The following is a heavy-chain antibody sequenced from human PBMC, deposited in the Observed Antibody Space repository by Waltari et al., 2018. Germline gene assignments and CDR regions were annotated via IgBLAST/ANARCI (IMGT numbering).Heavy chain of an antibody. CDR3: AGGSGSLDAFDI. CDR2: INHSGST. Sequence: QVQLQQWGAGLLKPSETLSLTCAVYGGSFSGYYWSWIRQPPGKGLEWSGEINHSGSTNYNPSLESRVTISVDTSKNQVSLKLSSVTAADTAVYYCAGGSGSLDAFDIWGQGTMVTVSS. CDR1: GGSFSGYY. D-gene: IGHD1-26*01. V-gene: IGHV4-34*01. J-gene: IGHJ3*02.